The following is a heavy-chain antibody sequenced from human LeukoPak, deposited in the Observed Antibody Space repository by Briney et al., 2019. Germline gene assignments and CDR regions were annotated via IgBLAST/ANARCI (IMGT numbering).Heavy chain of an antibody. CDR2: INQSGST. Sequence: SETLYLTCAVYGGSFSGYYWSWIRQPPGKGLEWIGEINQSGSTNYNPSLKGRVTISVDTSKNQFSLKLSSVTAADTAVYYCARGRRAGIVVVVAATWRSWAFDYWGQGTLVTVSS. V-gene: IGHV4-34*01. J-gene: IGHJ4*02. CDR1: GGSFSGYY. CDR3: ARGRRAGIVVVVAATWRSWAFDY. D-gene: IGHD2-15*01.